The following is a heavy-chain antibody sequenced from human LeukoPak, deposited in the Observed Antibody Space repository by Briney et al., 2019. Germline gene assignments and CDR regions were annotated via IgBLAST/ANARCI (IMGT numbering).Heavy chain of an antibody. CDR3: TTYYYDSTSDFAY. Sequence: GGSLRLSCAASGFTFTNAWMSWVRQTPGKGLEWVGRIKSKPDGGTIDYAAPVKGRFTISRDDSKNMWYLQMNSLKTEDTALYYCTTYYYDSTSDFAYWGQGTLVTVSS. J-gene: IGHJ4*02. CDR1: GFTFTNAW. D-gene: IGHD3-22*01. CDR2: IKSKPDGGTI. V-gene: IGHV3-15*01.